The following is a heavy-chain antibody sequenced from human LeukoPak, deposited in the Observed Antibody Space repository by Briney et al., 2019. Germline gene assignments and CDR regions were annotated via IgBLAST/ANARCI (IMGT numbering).Heavy chain of an antibody. D-gene: IGHD2-8*02. CDR2: IKRDGSAE. CDR1: GFTFISQW. V-gene: IGHV3-7*01. CDR3: ARDSTWSLDY. J-gene: IGHJ4*02. Sequence: GGSLRLSCAASGFTFISQWMSWVRQAPGKGLEWVANIKRDGSAEYYVDSVKGRFTISRDNAKNSLYLQMNSLRAEDTAVYFCARDSTWSLDYWGQGTLVTVSS.